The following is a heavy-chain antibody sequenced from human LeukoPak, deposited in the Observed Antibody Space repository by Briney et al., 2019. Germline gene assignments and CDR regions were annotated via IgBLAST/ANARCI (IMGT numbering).Heavy chain of an antibody. D-gene: IGHD5-12*01. CDR3: ARDRGYSGYDYRGGTYSPTCPDY. CDR2: ISSSSSYI. CDR1: GFTFSSYS. J-gene: IGHJ4*02. V-gene: IGHV3-21*01. Sequence: PGGSLRLSCAASGFTFSSYSMNWVRQAPGKGLEWVSSISSSSSYIFYADSVKGRFTISRDNAKNSLNLQMNSLSAEDTAVYYCARDRGYSGYDYRGGTYSPTCPDYWGQGTLVTVSS.